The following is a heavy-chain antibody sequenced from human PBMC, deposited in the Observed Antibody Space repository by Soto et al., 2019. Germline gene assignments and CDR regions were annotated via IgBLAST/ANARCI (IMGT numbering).Heavy chain of an antibody. CDR2: IYYSGST. CDR3: ARQSPYYDFWSGPNPQPYYYYMDV. V-gene: IGHV4-39*01. J-gene: IGHJ6*03. CDR1: GGSISSSSYY. Sequence: SETLSLTCTVSGGSISSSSYYWGWIRQPPGKGLEWIGSIYYSGSTYYNPSLKSRVTISVDTSKNQFSLKLSSVTAADTAVYYCARQSPYYDFWSGPNPQPYYYYMDVWGKGTTVTVSS. D-gene: IGHD3-3*01.